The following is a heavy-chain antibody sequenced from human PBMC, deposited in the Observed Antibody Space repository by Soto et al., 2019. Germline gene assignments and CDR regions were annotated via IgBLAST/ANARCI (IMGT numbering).Heavy chain of an antibody. J-gene: IGHJ6*02. V-gene: IGHV4-4*07. CDR1: GGSINSHY. CDR3: AREKDYYFNAMDV. CDR2: VYSTGTT. Sequence: QVQLQESGPGLVKASETLSLTCTVSGGSINSHYWTWLRQPAGKGLEWIGRVYSTGTTNYNPSLEGRLTMSVDTSKNQFSLKLTSVTAADTAVYFCAREKDYYFNAMDVWGQGTTVAVSS.